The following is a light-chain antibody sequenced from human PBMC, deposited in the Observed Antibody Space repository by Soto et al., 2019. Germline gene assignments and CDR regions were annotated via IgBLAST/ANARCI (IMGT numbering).Light chain of an antibody. Sequence: QSALAQPASVSGSPGQSITISCTGTSSDIGDSNFVSWYQHHPGKAPKLLIYDVSDRPSRISSRFSGSKSANTASLTISGLQAEDEAFYYCSSYTTTTNDRFVFGTGTKVTVL. V-gene: IGLV2-14*01. CDR3: SSYTTTTNDRFV. J-gene: IGLJ1*01. CDR2: DVS. CDR1: SSDIGDSNF.